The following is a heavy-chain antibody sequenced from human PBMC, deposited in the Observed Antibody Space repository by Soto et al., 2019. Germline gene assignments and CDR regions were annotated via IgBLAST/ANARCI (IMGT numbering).Heavy chain of an antibody. D-gene: IGHD3-16*01. CDR1: GFTFSAFA. CDR3: AKLGSDFLNLLDP. CDR2: ISGSGGST. V-gene: IGHV3-23*01. Sequence: GGSLRLSCDASGFTFSAFAMSWVRQVPGKGLEWVSAISGSGGSTYYADSVKGRFTISRDNSKNTLYLQMNSLRAEDTAVYYCAKLGSDFLNLLDPWGQGTLVTVSS. J-gene: IGHJ5*02.